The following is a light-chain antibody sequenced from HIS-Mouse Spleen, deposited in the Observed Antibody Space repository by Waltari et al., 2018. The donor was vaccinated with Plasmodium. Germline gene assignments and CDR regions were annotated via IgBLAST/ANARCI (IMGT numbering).Light chain of an antibody. CDR3: CSYAGSYTYV. CDR2: DVS. CDR1: TSDVRRSNY. V-gene: IGLV2-11*01. J-gene: IGLJ1*01. Sequence: QSALTQPRSVSGSPGQSVPISCTGTTSDVRRSNYVPWYQQHPGKAPKLMIYDVSKRPSGVPDRFSGSKSGNTASLTISGLQAEDEADYYCCSYAGSYTYVFGTGTKVTVL.